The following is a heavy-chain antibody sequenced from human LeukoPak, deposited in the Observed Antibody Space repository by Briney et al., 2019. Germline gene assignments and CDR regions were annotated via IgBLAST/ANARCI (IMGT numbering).Heavy chain of an antibody. D-gene: IGHD3-22*01. V-gene: IGHV3-30*04. CDR3: AKDAYDSSGYPHYFDY. J-gene: IGHJ4*02. CDR2: ISYDGSNK. Sequence: PGGSLRLSCAASGFTFSSYAMHWVRQAPGKGLEWVAVISYDGSNKYYADSVKGRFTISRDNSKNTLYLQMNSLRAEDTAVYYCAKDAYDSSGYPHYFDYWGQGTLVTVSS. CDR1: GFTFSSYA.